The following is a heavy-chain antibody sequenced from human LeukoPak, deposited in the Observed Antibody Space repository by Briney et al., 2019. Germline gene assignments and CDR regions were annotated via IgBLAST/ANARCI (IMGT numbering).Heavy chain of an antibody. CDR2: IYSGGST. D-gene: IGHD6-13*01. CDR3: ARDQEDSSSWQGLDY. J-gene: IGHJ4*02. Sequence: SGGSLRLSCAASGFTFSSYEMNWVRQAPGKGLEWVSVIYSGGSTYYADSVKGRLTISRDNAKNSLYLQMNSLRAEDTAVYYCARDQEDSSSWQGLDYWGQGTLVTVSS. CDR1: GFTFSSYE. V-gene: IGHV3-66*01.